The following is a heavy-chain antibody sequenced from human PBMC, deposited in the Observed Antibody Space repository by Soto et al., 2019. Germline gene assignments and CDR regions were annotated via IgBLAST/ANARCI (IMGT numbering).Heavy chain of an antibody. Sequence: LRLSCADSGFTFSSYAMHWVRQAPGKGLEWVAVISYDGSNKYYADSVKGRFTISRDNSKNTLYLQMNSLRAEDTAVYYCARELRITMIVALDYWGQGTLVTVSS. CDR2: ISYDGSNK. CDR1: GFTFSSYA. D-gene: IGHD3-22*01. V-gene: IGHV3-30-3*01. CDR3: ARELRITMIVALDY. J-gene: IGHJ4*02.